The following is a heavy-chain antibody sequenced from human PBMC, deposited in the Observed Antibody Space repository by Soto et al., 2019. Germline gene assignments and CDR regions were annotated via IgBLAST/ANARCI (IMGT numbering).Heavy chain of an antibody. D-gene: IGHD3-3*01. V-gene: IGHV4-34*01. CDR3: ARGTIFGVVPYYMDV. Sequence: SETLSLTCAVYGGSFSGYYWSWIRQPPGKGLEWIGEINHSGSTNYNPSLKSRVTISVDTSKNQFSLKLSSVTAADTAVYYCARGTIFGVVPYYMDVWGKGTTVTVSS. J-gene: IGHJ6*03. CDR2: INHSGST. CDR1: GGSFSGYY.